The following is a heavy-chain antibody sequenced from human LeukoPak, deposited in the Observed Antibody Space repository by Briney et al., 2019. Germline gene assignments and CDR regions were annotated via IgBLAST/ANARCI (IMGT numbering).Heavy chain of an antibody. D-gene: IGHD5-24*01. CDR3: ARGLMASISGGVVYFDF. J-gene: IGHJ4*02. CDR1: GYSFTSYW. Sequence: GESLRISCKGSGYSFTSYWIIWVRQMPGKGLEWMGIIYAGESDTRYSPSCQGQVTISAEKSNSTAYLQWSSLKASDTAMYYCARGLMASISGGVVYFDFWGQGTLVTVSS. V-gene: IGHV5-51*01. CDR2: IYAGESDT.